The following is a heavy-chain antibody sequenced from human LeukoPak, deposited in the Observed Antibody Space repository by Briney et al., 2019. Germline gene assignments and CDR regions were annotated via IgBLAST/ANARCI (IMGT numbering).Heavy chain of an antibody. Sequence: PSETLSLTCTVSGGSINNYYWSWIRQPPGRALEWIGYIYYSGSTNYNPSLESRVTMSVDTSKNQFSLKLSSVTAADTAVYYCARVNYYGSGSYESPLDYWGQGTLVTASS. CDR2: IYYSGST. V-gene: IGHV4-59*01. CDR3: ARVNYYGSGSYESPLDY. D-gene: IGHD3-10*01. J-gene: IGHJ4*02. CDR1: GGSINNYY.